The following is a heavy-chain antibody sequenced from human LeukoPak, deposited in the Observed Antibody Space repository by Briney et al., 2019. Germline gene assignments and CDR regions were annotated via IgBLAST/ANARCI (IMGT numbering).Heavy chain of an antibody. CDR3: AIATTGRGAFGS. CDR1: GFTFSDFW. D-gene: IGHD1-1*01. CDR2: TNEAGGDK. Sequence: HAGGSLRLSCAASGFTFSDFWMSWVRQAPGEGLECVASTNEAGGDKYYVDSVKGRFTISRDNSKNSLSLQMNSLTAEDTAIYYCAIATTGRGAFGSWGQGTLVSVSS. V-gene: IGHV3-7*01. J-gene: IGHJ4*02.